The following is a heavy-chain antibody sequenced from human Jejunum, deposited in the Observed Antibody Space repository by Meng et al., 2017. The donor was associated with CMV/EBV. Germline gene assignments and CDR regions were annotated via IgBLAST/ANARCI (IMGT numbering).Heavy chain of an antibody. CDR3: ARGAFD. V-gene: IGHV3-23*01. CDR1: GFPFNNYA. CDR2: IGDSGDRT. Sequence: LNISCVASGFPFNNYAMNWVRQAPGKGLQWVSAIGDSGDRTYYADSEKGRFTISRDNSKNTLYLQMNSLRAEDTAVYYCARGAFDWGQGTLVTVSS. J-gene: IGHJ4*02.